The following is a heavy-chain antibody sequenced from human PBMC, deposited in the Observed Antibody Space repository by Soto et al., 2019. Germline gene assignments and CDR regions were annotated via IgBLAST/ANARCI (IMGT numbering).Heavy chain of an antibody. V-gene: IGHV3-74*01. D-gene: IGHD4-17*01. Sequence: EVQLVESGGGLVQPGGSLRLSFAASGFTFTNYWMPWVRQVPGKGPEWVSRIKSDETTTDYADSVKGRFTISRDNAKNTVYLQMSSLRAEDTAVYYCARGLYLAYGQDYWGQGILVTVSP. CDR1: GFTFTNYW. J-gene: IGHJ4*02. CDR3: ARGLYLAYGQDY. CDR2: IKSDETTT.